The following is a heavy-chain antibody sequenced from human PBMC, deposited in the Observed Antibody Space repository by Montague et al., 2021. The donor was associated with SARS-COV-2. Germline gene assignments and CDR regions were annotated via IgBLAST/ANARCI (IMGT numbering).Heavy chain of an antibody. CDR1: GDSVASNSAT. V-gene: IGHV6-1*01. CDR3: ARGLWFGELLYYYYYYGMDV. CDR2: TYFRSKWYN. Sequence: CAISGDSVASNSATWKWNRQSPSSGLEWLGRTYFRSKWYNDYAVSVKSRITINPDTSKNQFSLQLNSVTPEDTAVYYCARGLWFGELLYYYYYYGMDVWGQGTTVTVSS. D-gene: IGHD3-10*01. J-gene: IGHJ6*02.